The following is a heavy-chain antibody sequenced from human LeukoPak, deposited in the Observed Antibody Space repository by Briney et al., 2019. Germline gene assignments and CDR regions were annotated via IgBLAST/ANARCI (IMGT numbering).Heavy chain of an antibody. CDR2: INPSGGST. D-gene: IGHD2-15*01. CDR1: GYTFTIYY. Sequence: GASVTVSFTASGYTFTIYYMHWVRQAPGQGLEWMGIINPSGGSTSYAQKFQGRVTMTRDTSTSTVYMELSSLRSEDTAVYYCARGPVAATTYYYYYGMDVWGQGTTVTVSS. V-gene: IGHV1-46*01. J-gene: IGHJ6*02. CDR3: ARGPVAATTYYYYYGMDV.